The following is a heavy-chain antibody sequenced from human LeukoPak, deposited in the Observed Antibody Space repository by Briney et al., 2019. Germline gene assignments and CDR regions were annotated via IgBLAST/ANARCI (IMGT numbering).Heavy chain of an antibody. CDR3: ARAFRPPWYFDL. CDR2: IYHSGST. CDR1: GYSISSGYY. Sequence: SETLSLTCAVSGYSISSGYYWGWIRQPPGKGLEWIGSIYHSGSTYYNPSLKSRVTISVDTSKNQFSLKLSSVTAADTAVYYCARAFRPPWYFDLWGRGTLVTVSS. V-gene: IGHV4-38-2*01. D-gene: IGHD3-16*01. J-gene: IGHJ2*01.